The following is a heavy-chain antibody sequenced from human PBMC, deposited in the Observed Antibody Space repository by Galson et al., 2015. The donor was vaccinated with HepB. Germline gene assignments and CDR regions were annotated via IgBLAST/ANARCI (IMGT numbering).Heavy chain of an antibody. CDR2: FDPEDGEA. D-gene: IGHD3-10*01. CDR1: GYTLTELS. CDR3: ATGRPMVRGVIDLWY. J-gene: IGHJ4*02. Sequence: SVKVSCKASGYTLTELSMHWVRQAPGKGLEWMGGFDPEDGEAIYAQKFQGRVTMTEDTSTDTAYMELSSLRSEDTAVYYCATGRPMVRGVIDLWYWGQGTLVTVSS. V-gene: IGHV1-24*01.